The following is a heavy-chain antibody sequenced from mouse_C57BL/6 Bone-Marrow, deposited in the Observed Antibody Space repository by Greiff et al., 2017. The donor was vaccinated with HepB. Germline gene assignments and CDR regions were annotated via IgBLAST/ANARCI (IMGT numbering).Heavy chain of an antibody. Sequence: QVQLKESGPELVKPGASVKLSCKASGYTFTSYDINWVKQRPGQGLEWIGWIYPRDGSTKYNEKFKGKATLTVDTSSSTAYMELHSLTSEDSAVYFCARENYGTSFAYWGQGTLVTVSA. D-gene: IGHD1-1*01. CDR3: ARENYGTSFAY. CDR1: GYTFTSYD. V-gene: IGHV1-85*01. J-gene: IGHJ3*01. CDR2: IYPRDGST.